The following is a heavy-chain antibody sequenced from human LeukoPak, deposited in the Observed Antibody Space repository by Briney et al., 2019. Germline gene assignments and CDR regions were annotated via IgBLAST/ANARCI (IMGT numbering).Heavy chain of an antibody. CDR3: ARQTGSGLFILP. Sequence: SETLSLTCTVFGVSISSSNSYWGWIRQPPGKGLEWIGSIYYSGNTYYNASLKSQVSISIDTSKNQFSLRLTSVTAADAAVYYCARQTGSGLFILPGGQGTLVTVSS. V-gene: IGHV4-39*01. CDR1: GVSISSSNSY. D-gene: IGHD3/OR15-3a*01. J-gene: IGHJ4*02. CDR2: IYYSGNT.